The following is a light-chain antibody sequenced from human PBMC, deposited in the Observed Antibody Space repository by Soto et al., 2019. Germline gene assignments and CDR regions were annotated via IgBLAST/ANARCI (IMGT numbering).Light chain of an antibody. CDR3: QQYNGFPRT. Sequence: DIELTQSPSTLSASVGDRVVITCRASQNINKWLAWYQQKPGKPPKFLIYDASTLATGVPSRFSGSGSGTEFTLTISRLQPDDFETYYCQQYNGFPRTFGQGTKVDIK. J-gene: IGKJ1*01. V-gene: IGKV1-5*01. CDR1: QNINKW. CDR2: DAS.